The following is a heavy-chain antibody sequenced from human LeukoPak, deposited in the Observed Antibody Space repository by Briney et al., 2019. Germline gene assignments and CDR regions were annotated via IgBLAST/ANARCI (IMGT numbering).Heavy chain of an antibody. CDR3: ARVSYYDSSGNRGAFDY. Sequence: SETLSLTCAVYGGSFSGYYWSWIRQPPGKGLEWIGEINHSGSTNYNPSLKNRVTISVDTSKNQFSLKLSSVTAADTAVYYCARVSYYDSSGNRGAFDYWGQGTLVTVSS. V-gene: IGHV4-34*01. CDR2: INHSGST. D-gene: IGHD3-22*01. J-gene: IGHJ4*02. CDR1: GGSFSGYY.